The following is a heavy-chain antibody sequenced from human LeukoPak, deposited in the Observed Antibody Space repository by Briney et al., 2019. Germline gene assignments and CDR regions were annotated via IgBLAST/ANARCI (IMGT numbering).Heavy chain of an antibody. CDR3: ASPRTQAGNGAFDI. CDR2: IKQDGSEK. CDR1: GFTFSSYW. Sequence: GGSLRLSCAASGFTFSSYWMSWVRRAAGKGLEWVANIKQDGSEKYYVDSVKGRFTISRDNSKNTLYLQMNSLRAEDTAVYYCASPRTQAGNGAFDIWGQGTMVTVSS. V-gene: IGHV3-7*01. D-gene: IGHD1-1*01. J-gene: IGHJ3*02.